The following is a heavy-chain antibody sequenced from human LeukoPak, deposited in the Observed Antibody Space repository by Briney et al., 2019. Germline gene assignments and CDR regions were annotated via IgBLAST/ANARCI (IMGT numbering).Heavy chain of an antibody. CDR3: ARHYRREDWFDP. J-gene: IGHJ5*02. CDR1: GVSITNPFYS. D-gene: IGHD3-16*02. V-gene: IGHV4-39*01. Sequence: SDTLSLTCTVSGVSITNPFYSWAWIRQPPGKGLEWFGSIHASGNTYYNPSLKSRVPISVDTSKDQFSLKLTSVTAADTAMYYCARHYRREDWFDPWGQGTLVTVSS. CDR2: IHASGNT.